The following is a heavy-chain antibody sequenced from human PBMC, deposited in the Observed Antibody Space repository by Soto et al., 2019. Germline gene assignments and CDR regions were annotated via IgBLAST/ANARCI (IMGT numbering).Heavy chain of an antibody. J-gene: IGHJ5*02. CDR2: MNAGNGNT. Sequence: GASVKVSCKASGYTFTSSAMHWVRQAPGQRLEWMGWMNAGNGNTKYSQKFQGRVTITRDTSASTAYMELSRLRSEDTAVYYCAIPTRYYYDSSGQSALFDLWGQGTLVTGSS. V-gene: IGHV1-3*01. D-gene: IGHD3-22*01. CDR1: GYTFTSSA. CDR3: AIPTRYYYDSSGQSALFDL.